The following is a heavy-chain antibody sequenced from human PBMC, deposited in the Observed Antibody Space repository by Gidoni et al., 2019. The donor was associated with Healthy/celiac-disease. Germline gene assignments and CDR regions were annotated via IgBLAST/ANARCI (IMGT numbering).Heavy chain of an antibody. CDR1: GGSISSGGYY. Sequence: QVQLQESGPGLVKPSQTLSLTCTVSGGSISSGGYYWSWIRQHPGKGLEWIAYIYYSGSTYYNPSLKSRVTISVDTSKNQFSLKLSSVTAADTAVYYCARDPLPNILTGYPNWGQGTLVTVSS. J-gene: IGHJ4*02. CDR2: IYYSGST. V-gene: IGHV4-31*03. D-gene: IGHD3-9*01. CDR3: ARDPLPNILTGYPN.